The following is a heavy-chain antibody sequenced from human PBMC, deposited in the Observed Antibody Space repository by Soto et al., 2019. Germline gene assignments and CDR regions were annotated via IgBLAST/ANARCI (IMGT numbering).Heavy chain of an antibody. J-gene: IGHJ3*02. Sequence: EVQLVESGGGLVQPGRSLRLSCAASGFTFDDYAMHWVRQAPGKGLEWVSGISWNSGSIGYADSVKGRFTISRDNAKNSLYLQMNSLRAGDTALYYCAKDRIYGDYVGDAFDIWGQGTMVTVSS. CDR3: AKDRIYGDYVGDAFDI. CDR1: GFTFDDYA. CDR2: ISWNSGSI. D-gene: IGHD4-17*01. V-gene: IGHV3-9*01.